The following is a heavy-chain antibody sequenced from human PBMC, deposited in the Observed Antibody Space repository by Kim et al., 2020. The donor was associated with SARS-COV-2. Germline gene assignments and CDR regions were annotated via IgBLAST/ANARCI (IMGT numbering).Heavy chain of an antibody. CDR2: ISGSGGST. CDR3: AKDLATVTTRAWLY. Sequence: GGSLRLSCAASGFTFSSYTMSWVRQAPGKGLEWVSAISGSGGSTYYPDSVKGRFTISRDNSKNTLYLQMNSLRAEDTTVYYCAKDLATVTTRAWLYWGQGALFAASS. J-gene: IGHJ4*02. CDR1: GFTFSSYT. D-gene: IGHD4-17*01. V-gene: IGHV3-23*01.